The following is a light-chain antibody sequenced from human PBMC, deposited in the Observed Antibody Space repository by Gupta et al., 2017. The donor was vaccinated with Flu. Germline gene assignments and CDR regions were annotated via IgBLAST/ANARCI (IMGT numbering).Light chain of an antibody. CDR3: QQSDNTPRT. V-gene: IGKV1-39*01. CDR2: AAS. J-gene: IGKJ1*01. Sequence: DIQMTQSPSSVSASVGDRVTITCRASQSISRYLNWYQQKPGKAPKLLMYAASNLQSGVPSRFSASGSGTEFTLTISSLQPEDFATYYCQQSDNTPRTFGQGTKVEIK. CDR1: QSISRY.